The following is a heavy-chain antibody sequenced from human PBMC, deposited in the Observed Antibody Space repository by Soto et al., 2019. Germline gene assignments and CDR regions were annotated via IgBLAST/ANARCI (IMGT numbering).Heavy chain of an antibody. V-gene: IGHV4-59*01. J-gene: IGHJ4*02. D-gene: IGHD5-18*01. CDR2: IYYSGST. Sequence: QVQLQESGPGLVKPSETLSLTCTVSGGSISSYYWSWIRQPPGKGLEWIGYIYYSGSTNYNPSLKSRVTISVDTSKNQFSLKLSSVTAADTAVYYCARSPPAMVLFDYWGQGTLGTVSS. CDR1: GGSISSYY. CDR3: ARSPPAMVLFDY.